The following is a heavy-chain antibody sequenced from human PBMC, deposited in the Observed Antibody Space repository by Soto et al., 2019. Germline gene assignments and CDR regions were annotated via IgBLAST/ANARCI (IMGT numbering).Heavy chain of an antibody. V-gene: IGHV3-30*18. J-gene: IGHJ6*02. Sequence: GGSLRLSCAASGFTFSSYGMHWVRQAPGKGLEWVAVISYDGSNKYYADSVKGRFTISRDNSKNTLYLQMNSLRAEDTAVYYCAKDLYYYDSSGPPNYYGMDVWGQGTTVTVSS. CDR3: AKDLYYYDSSGPPNYYGMDV. CDR2: ISYDGSNK. D-gene: IGHD3-22*01. CDR1: GFTFSSYG.